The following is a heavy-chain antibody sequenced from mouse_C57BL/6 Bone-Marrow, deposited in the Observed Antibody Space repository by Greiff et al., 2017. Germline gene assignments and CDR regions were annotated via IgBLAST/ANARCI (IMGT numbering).Heavy chain of an antibody. D-gene: IGHD1-1*01. CDR1: GYTFTSYW. J-gene: IGHJ3*01. V-gene: IGHV1-74*01. CDR2: IHPSDSDT. Sequence: VQLQQSGAELVKPGASVKVSCKASGYTFTSYWMHWVKQRPGQGLEWIGRIHPSDSDTNYNQKFKGKATLTVDKSSSTAYMQLSSLTSEDSAGYDCETPYYYGSGRWFAYWGRGTVVTVSA. CDR3: ETPYYYGSGRWFAY.